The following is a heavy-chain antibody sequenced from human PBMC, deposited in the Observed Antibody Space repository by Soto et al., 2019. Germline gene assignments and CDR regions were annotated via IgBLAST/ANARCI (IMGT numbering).Heavy chain of an antibody. CDR1: GGSISSYY. CDR3: AGASTWHPGAFAI. CDR2: IYYSGST. J-gene: IGHJ3*02. D-gene: IGHD5-12*01. Sequence: SETLSLTCTVSGGSISSYYWSWIRQPPGKGLEWIGYIYYSGSTNYNPSLKSRVTISVDTSKTHFSLKLSSVTAADTAVYYCAGASTWHPGAFAIWGQGTSVTVSS. V-gene: IGHV4-59*08.